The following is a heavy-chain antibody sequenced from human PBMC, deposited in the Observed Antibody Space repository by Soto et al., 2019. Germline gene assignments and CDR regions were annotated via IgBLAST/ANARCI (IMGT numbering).Heavy chain of an antibody. Sequence: QVQLVQSGAEVKKPGASVKVSCKASGYTFISYDINWVRQATGQGLERMGWMNPNTGDTGYAQKFQGRVTMTRNTSIITDNLELRSLRSYDTAVYFGARGDGYIFEYGGQGTLVAVSS. CDR3: ARGDGYIFEY. CDR2: MNPNTGDT. V-gene: IGHV1-8*01. CDR1: GYTFISYD. J-gene: IGHJ4*02. D-gene: IGHD5-18*01.